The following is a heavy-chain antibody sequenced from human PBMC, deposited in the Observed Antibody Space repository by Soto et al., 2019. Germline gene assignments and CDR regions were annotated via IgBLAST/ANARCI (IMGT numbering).Heavy chain of an antibody. CDR3: ARNRGHSPAPGSSSSYFNYRKV. CDR1: GGSISGYY. D-gene: IGHD3-10*01. V-gene: IGHV4-59*01. CDR2: IYYSGST. J-gene: IGHJ6*03. Sequence: SETLSLTCTVSGGSISGYYWSWLRQSPGKGLEWIGYIYYSGSTNYNPSLKSRVTISIETSRNQLSLNLTSVTAADTAVYYCARNRGHSPAPGSSSSYFNYRKVGVKGPTVTVSS.